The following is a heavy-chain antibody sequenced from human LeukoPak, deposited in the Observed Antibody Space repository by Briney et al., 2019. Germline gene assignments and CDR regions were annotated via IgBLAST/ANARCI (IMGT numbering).Heavy chain of an antibody. D-gene: IGHD6-13*01. CDR2: ISAYNGNT. CDR3: ARTYSSSWYSSGSRQAQYYYMDV. CDR1: GYTFTSYG. V-gene: IGHV1-18*01. J-gene: IGHJ6*03. Sequence: ASVKVSCKASGYTFTSYGISWVRQAPGQGLEWMGWISAYNGNTNYAQKLQGRVTMTTDTSTSTAYMELRSLRSDDTAVYYCARTYSSSWYSSGSRQAQYYYMDVWGKGTTVTVSS.